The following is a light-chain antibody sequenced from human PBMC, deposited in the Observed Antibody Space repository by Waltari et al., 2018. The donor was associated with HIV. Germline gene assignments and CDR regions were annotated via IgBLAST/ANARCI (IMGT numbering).Light chain of an antibody. CDR1: SSDVGGYHY. V-gene: IGLV2-14*01. CDR2: DVS. Sequence: QSALTQPASVSGSPGPSITISCTGTSSDVGGYHYVSWYQQHPGKAPKLMIYDVSNRPSGVSNRFSGSKSGNTASLTISGLQAEDEADYYCSSYTSSSTGVFGTGTKVTVL. CDR3: SSYTSSSTGV. J-gene: IGLJ1*01.